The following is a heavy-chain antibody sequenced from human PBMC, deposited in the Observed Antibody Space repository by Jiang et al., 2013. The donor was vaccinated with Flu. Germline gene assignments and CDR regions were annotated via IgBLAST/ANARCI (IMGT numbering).Heavy chain of an antibody. J-gene: IGHJ4*02. D-gene: IGHD4-23*01. V-gene: IGHV4-61*01. Sequence: GPGLVKPSETLSLTCSVSGGSVNSGSYHWSWIRQPPGKGLEWIGYIDYNGSPNYNPSLSSRVTISEEMSKNQFSLRLTSVTAADTAVYYCASYKKGYGGKGFWGQGTLVTVSS. CDR3: ASYKKGYGGKGF. CDR2: IDYNGSP. CDR1: GGSVNSGSYH.